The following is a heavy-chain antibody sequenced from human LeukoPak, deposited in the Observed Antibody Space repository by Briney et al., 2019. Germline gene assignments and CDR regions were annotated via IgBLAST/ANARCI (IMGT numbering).Heavy chain of an antibody. CDR2: IYTSGST. D-gene: IGHD3-22*01. J-gene: IGHJ4*02. V-gene: IGHV4-59*10. CDR1: GVSFRGYY. Sequence: SHPLLLTSAGYGVSFRGYYWSWIRQPPGKGLEWIGRIYTSGSTNYNPSLKSRVTMSVDTTKNQFSLKLSSVTAADTAVYFCAKDRSWGTPRGLDKWGQGTLVAVSS. CDR3: AKDRSWGTPRGLDK.